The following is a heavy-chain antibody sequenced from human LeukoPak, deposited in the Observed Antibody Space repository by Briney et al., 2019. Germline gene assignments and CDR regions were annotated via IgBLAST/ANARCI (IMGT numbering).Heavy chain of an antibody. CDR2: ISGSGGST. J-gene: IGHJ4*02. Sequence: GGSLRLSCAASGFTFSSYAMSWVRQAPGKGLEWVSAISGSGGSTYYADSVKGRFTISRDNSKNTLYLQMNSLRAEDTAVYYCARDRAYYDILTGYYLDYWGQGTLVTVSS. V-gene: IGHV3-23*01. CDR3: ARDRAYYDILTGYYLDY. CDR1: GFTFSSYA. D-gene: IGHD3-9*01.